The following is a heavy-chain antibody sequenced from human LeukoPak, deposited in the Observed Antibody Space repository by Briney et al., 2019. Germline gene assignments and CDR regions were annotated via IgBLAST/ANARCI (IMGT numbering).Heavy chain of an antibody. Sequence: PSETLSLTCTVSGGSISSYYWSWIRQPPGKGLEWIGYIYYSGSTNYSPSLKSRVTISVDMSKNQFSLKLSSVTAADTAVYYCARGAEDYFDYWGQGTLVTVSS. V-gene: IGHV4-59*01. CDR3: ARGAEDYFDY. D-gene: IGHD2-15*01. CDR2: IYYSGST. CDR1: GGSISSYY. J-gene: IGHJ4*02.